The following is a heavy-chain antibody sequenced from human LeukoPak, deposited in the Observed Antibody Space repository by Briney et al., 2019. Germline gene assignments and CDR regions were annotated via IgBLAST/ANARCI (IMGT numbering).Heavy chain of an antibody. CDR2: ISSSGSTI. CDR3: ARETGEYYYYMDV. D-gene: IGHD7-27*01. V-gene: IGHV3-48*03. Sequence: GGSLRLSCAASGFTFSSYEMNWVRQAPGKGLEWVSYISSSGSTIYYADSVKGRFTISRDNAKNSLYLQMNSLRAEDTAVYYCARETGEYYYYMDVWGKGTTVTISS. J-gene: IGHJ6*03. CDR1: GFTFSSYE.